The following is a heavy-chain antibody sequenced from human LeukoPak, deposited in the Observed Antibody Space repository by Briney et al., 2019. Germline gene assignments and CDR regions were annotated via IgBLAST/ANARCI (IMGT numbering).Heavy chain of an antibody. V-gene: IGHV3-48*03. D-gene: IGHD3-10*01. CDR1: GFTFSSYE. CDR2: ISSSGSTI. J-gene: IGHJ5*02. Sequence: GGSLRLSCAASGFTFSSYEMNWVRQAPGKGLEWVSYISSSGSTIYYADSVKGRFTISRDNAKNSLYLQMSSLRAEDTAVYYCARFRFGGFDPWGQGTLVTVSS. CDR3: ARFRFGGFDP.